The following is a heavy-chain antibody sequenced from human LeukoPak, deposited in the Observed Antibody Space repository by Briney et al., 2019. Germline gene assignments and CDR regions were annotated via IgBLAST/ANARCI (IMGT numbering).Heavy chain of an antibody. D-gene: IGHD7-27*01. J-gene: IGHJ4*02. V-gene: IGHV4-34*09. CDR2: INHSGST. Sequence: SETLSLTCAVYGGSFSGYYWSWIRQPPGKGLEWIGEINHSGSTNYNPSLKSRVTISVDTSKNQFSLKLSSVTAADTALYYCARARGSWGFDYWGQGTLVTVSS. CDR3: ARARGSWGFDY. CDR1: GGSFSGYY.